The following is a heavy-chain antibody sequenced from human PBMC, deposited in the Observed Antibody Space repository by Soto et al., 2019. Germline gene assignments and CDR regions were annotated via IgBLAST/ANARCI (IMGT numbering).Heavy chain of an antibody. V-gene: IGHV3-23*01. CDR3: ANLPCVVGADPAFDI. CDR1: GFTFSSYS. D-gene: IGHD1-26*01. Sequence: GGSLRLSCAACGFTFSSYSISWVRQAPWKGLEWVSAISGSGGSTYYADSVKGRFTISRDNSKNTLYLQMNSLRAEDTAVYYCANLPCVVGADPAFDICGQRKMVAVSS. J-gene: IGHJ3*02. CDR2: ISGSGGST.